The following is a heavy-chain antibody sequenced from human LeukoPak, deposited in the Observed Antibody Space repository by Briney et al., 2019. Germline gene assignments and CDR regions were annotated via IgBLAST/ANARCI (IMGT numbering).Heavy chain of an antibody. J-gene: IGHJ3*02. Sequence: SRTLSLTCAISGDSVSANSATWNWIRQSPSRGLEWLGRTYYRSKWYRDYAVSVKSRITINPDSSNNQLSLQLNSVTPEDTALYYCARDSDAFDIWGQGTMVTVSS. V-gene: IGHV6-1*01. CDR1: GDSVSANSAT. CDR3: ARDSDAFDI. CDR2: TYYRSKWYR.